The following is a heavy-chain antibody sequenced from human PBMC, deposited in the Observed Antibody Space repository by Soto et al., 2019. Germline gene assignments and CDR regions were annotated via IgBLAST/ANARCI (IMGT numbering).Heavy chain of an antibody. Sequence: QITLKESGPTLVKPTQPLTLTCTLSGFSLRTSGVGVGWIRQPPGKALDWLALIYWDDDKRYSPSLKRRLTITKNIAKNQVVHKMTNMDPVDTATYYCAHSYYGFWSAYSRVGWFDPWGQGNLVTVSS. CDR1: GFSLRTSGVG. CDR3: AHSYYGFWSAYSRVGWFDP. V-gene: IGHV2-5*02. CDR2: IYWDDDK. J-gene: IGHJ5*02. D-gene: IGHD3-3*01.